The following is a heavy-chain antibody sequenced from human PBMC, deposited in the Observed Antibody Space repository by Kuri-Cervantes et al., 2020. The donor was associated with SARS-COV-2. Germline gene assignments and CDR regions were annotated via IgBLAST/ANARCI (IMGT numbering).Heavy chain of an antibody. CDR2: IKQDGSEK. CDR3: ARVYVQQLIFHYYYYMDV. D-gene: IGHD6-13*01. V-gene: IGHV3-7*01. Sequence: GGSLRLSCAASGFTFSSYWMSWVRQAPGKGLEWVANIKQDGSEKYYVDSVKGRFTISRHNAKNSLYLQMNSLRAEDTAVYYCARVYVQQLIFHYYYYMDVWGKGTTVTGSS. J-gene: IGHJ6*03. CDR1: GFTFSSYW.